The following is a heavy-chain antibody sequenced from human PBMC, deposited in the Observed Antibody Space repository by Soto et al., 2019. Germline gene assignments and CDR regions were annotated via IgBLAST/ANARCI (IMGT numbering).Heavy chain of an antibody. CDR1: GFTFDDYA. CDR3: AKGSSFRYPPGR. CDR2: ISWNSGSI. V-gene: IGHV3-9*01. Sequence: GGSLRLSCAASGFTFDDYAMHWVRQAPGKGLEWVSGISWNSGSIGYADSVKGRFTISRDNAKNSLYLQMNSLRAEDTALYYCAKGSSFRYPPGRWGQGTLVTVSS. D-gene: IGHD1-20*01. J-gene: IGHJ4*02.